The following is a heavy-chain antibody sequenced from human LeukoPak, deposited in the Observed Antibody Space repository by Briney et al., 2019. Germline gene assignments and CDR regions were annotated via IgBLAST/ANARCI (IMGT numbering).Heavy chain of an antibody. CDR3: ARWRTSNWSEFDY. Sequence: GGSLRLSCVASGFTFSSHWVAWLRQAPGKGPEWVANIKQGGSQIYYVDSVKGRFTISRDNAKNSLYLQMNSLRVEDTAVYFCARWRTSNWSEFDYWGQGTLVTASS. CDR2: IKQGGSQI. J-gene: IGHJ4*02. D-gene: IGHD2-2*01. CDR1: GFTFSSHW. V-gene: IGHV3-7*05.